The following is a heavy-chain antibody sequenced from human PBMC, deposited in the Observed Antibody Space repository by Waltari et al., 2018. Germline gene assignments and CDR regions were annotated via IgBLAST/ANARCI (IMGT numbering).Heavy chain of an antibody. Sequence: EVRLVESGGGLVQPGVSLTLSLQACGFLFNRYSLNGVRQAPGKGLEWVSSISSSSDFIYYRDSVKGRCTISRDNARKSVFLQMNSLRAEDTAVYYCARDGRAYCGGDCYMDYWGQGTLVTVSS. CDR1: GFLFNRYS. V-gene: IGHV3-21*01. CDR2: ISSSSDFI. J-gene: IGHJ4*02. CDR3: ARDGRAYCGGDCYMDY. D-gene: IGHD2-21*01.